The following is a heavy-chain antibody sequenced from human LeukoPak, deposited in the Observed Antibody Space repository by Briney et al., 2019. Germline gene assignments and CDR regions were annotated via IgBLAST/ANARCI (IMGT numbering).Heavy chain of an antibody. D-gene: IGHD3-10*01. Sequence: PSQTLSLTSAVSGGSISCGGYSWSWIRQPPGKGLEWIGYIYHSGSTYYNPSLKSRVTISVDRSKNQFSLRLSSVTAADTAVYYCARGITMVRGVDFNWFDPWGQGTLVTVSS. V-gene: IGHV4-30-2*01. CDR2: IYHSGST. CDR1: GGSISCGGYS. J-gene: IGHJ5*02. CDR3: ARGITMVRGVDFNWFDP.